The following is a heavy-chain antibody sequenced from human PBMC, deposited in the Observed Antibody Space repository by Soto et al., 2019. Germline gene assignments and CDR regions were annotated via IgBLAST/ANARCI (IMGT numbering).Heavy chain of an antibody. CDR1: GFSVGSNY. D-gene: IGHD3-3*01. CDR3: ARGLGIRFYYYGMVV. CDR2: IYSGGTT. Sequence: GGSLRLSCAASGFSVGSNYLSCVRQAPWKGLDWFSVIYSGGTTYYADSVKGRFTISRDNSKNTLYLQMNSLRAEDTAVYYCARGLGIRFYYYGMVVWGQGTTVNVSS. V-gene: IGHV3-53*01. J-gene: IGHJ6*02.